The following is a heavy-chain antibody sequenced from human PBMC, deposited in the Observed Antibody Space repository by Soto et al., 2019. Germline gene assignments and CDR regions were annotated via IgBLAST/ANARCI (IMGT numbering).Heavy chain of an antibody. CDR3: ARDRATYYYDSSGYYATYGMDV. Sequence: SVKVSCKASGGTFSSYAISWVRQAPGQGLEWMGGIIPIFGTANYAQKFQGRVTITADESTSTAYMELSSLRSEDTAVYYCARDRATYYYDSSGYYATYGMDVWGQGPTVTVSS. J-gene: IGHJ6*02. CDR2: IIPIFGTA. V-gene: IGHV1-69*13. CDR1: GGTFSSYA. D-gene: IGHD3-22*01.